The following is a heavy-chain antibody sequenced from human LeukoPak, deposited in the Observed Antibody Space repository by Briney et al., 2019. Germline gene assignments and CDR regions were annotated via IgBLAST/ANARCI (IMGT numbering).Heavy chain of an antibody. Sequence: SGPALVKHTQTLTLTCTFFGFSLSTSGMCVSWIRQPPGKALEWLARIDWHDDKYYSTSLKTRLTISKDTSKNQVVLTMTNMNPVDTATYYCARIRFSSGWLLFDYWGQGTLVTVSS. D-gene: IGHD6-19*01. CDR3: ARIRFSSGWLLFDY. V-gene: IGHV2-70*11. J-gene: IGHJ4*02. CDR2: IDWHDDK. CDR1: GFSLSTSGMC.